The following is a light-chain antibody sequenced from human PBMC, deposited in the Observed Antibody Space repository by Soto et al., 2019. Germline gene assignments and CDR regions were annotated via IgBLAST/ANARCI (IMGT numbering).Light chain of an antibody. CDR3: SSYTSSSTYVV. Sequence: QSALTQPASVSGSPGQSITISCTGTSSDVGGYNYVSWYQHHPGKAPQLIIYDVANRPSGVSNRFSGSKSGNTASLTISGLQAEDEADYYCSSYTSSSTYVVFGGGTQLTVL. CDR2: DVA. CDR1: SSDVGGYNY. J-gene: IGLJ2*01. V-gene: IGLV2-14*03.